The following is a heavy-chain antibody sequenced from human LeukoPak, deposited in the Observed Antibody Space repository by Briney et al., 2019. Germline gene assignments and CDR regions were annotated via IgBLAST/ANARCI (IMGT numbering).Heavy chain of an antibody. Sequence: ASVKVSCKASGYTFTSYGISWVRQAPGQGLEWMGWISAYNGNTNYAQKLQGRVTMTTDTSTSTAYMELRSLRCDDTAVYYCARDREVIAWTMVPQNWFDPWGQGTLVTVSS. J-gene: IGHJ5*02. D-gene: IGHD4/OR15-4a*01. V-gene: IGHV1-18*01. CDR3: ARDREVIAWTMVPQNWFDP. CDR1: GYTFTSYG. CDR2: ISAYNGNT.